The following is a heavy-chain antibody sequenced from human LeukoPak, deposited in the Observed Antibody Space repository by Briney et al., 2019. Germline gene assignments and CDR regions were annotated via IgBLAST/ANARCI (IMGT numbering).Heavy chain of an antibody. CDR1: GGSISSSSYY. CDR3: ARDKTGYYDY. J-gene: IGHJ4*02. D-gene: IGHD3-9*01. V-gene: IGHV4-39*07. CDR2: IYYSGST. Sequence: SETLSLTCTVSGGSISSSSYYWGWIRQPPGKGLEWIGSIYYSGSTYYNPSLKSRVTISVDTSKNQFSLKLSSVTAADTAVYYCARDKTGYYDYWGQGTLVTVSS.